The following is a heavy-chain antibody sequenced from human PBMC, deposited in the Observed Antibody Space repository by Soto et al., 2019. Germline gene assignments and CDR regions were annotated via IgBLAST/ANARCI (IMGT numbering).Heavy chain of an antibody. CDR1: GGSISSYY. D-gene: IGHD6-13*01. J-gene: IGHJ6*02. V-gene: IGHV4-59*08. Sequence: QVQLQESGPGLVKPSETLSLTCTVSGGSISSYYWSWIRQPPGKGLEWIGYIYYSGSTNYNPSLKSRVTISVDTSKHQFALKLSSVTAADTAVYYCARRIAADYYYCGMDVWGQGTTVTVSS. CDR2: IYYSGST. CDR3: ARRIAADYYYCGMDV.